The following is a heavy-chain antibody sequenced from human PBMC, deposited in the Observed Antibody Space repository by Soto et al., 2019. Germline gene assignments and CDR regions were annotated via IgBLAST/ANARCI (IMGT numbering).Heavy chain of an antibody. CDR3: ARVADTAMVTN. CDR1: GGSFSGYY. Sequence: SETLSLTCAVYGGSFSGYYLSWIRQPPGKGLEWIGEINHSGSTNYNPSLKSRVTISVDTSKNQFSLKLSSVTAADTAVYYCARVADTAMVTNWGQGTLVTVSS. CDR2: INHSGST. D-gene: IGHD5-18*01. V-gene: IGHV4-34*01. J-gene: IGHJ4*02.